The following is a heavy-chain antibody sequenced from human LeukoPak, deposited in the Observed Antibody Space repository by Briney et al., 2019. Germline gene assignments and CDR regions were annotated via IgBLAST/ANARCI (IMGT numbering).Heavy chain of an antibody. V-gene: IGHV1-69*13. CDR3: ARDSPAQWKRYSSGGKRWFDP. CDR1: GGTFSSYA. Sequence: ASVKVSCKASGGTFSSYAISWVRQAPGQGLEWMGGIIPIFGTANYAQKFQGRVTITADESPSTAYMELSSLRSEDTAVYYCARDSPAQWKRYSSGGKRWFDPWGQGTLVTVSS. D-gene: IGHD6-19*01. CDR2: IIPIFGTA. J-gene: IGHJ5*02.